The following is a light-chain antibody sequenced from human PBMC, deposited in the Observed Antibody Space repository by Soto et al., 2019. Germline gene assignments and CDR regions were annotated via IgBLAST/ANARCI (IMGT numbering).Light chain of an antibody. V-gene: IGKV4-1*01. J-gene: IGKJ4*01. Sequence: DIVMTQSPDSLAVSLGERATINCKSSQNILYSSNNENYLAWYQQKPGQPPKLLIYWASTRESGVPDRFSGSGSGTDFTLTISSLQAEDVAVYYCQQYYTTPPTFGGGTKVEIK. CDR2: WAS. CDR3: QQYYTTPPT. CDR1: QNILYSSNNENY.